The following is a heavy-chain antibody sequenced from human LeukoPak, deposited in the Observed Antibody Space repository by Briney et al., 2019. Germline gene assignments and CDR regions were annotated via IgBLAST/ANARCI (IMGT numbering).Heavy chain of an antibody. CDR3: AAEGGYGSGSQNWFDP. CDR1: GGSISSSSYY. CDR2: IYYSGST. D-gene: IGHD3-10*01. V-gene: IGHV4-39*07. Sequence: SSETLSLTCTVSGGSISSSSYYWGWIRQPPGKGLEWIGSIYYSGSTYYNPSLKSRVTISVDTSKNQFSLKLSSLTAADTAVYYCAAEGGYGSGSQNWFDPWGQGILVSVSS. J-gene: IGHJ5*02.